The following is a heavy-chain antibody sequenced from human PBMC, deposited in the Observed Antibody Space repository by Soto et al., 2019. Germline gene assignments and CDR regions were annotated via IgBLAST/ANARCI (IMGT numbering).Heavy chain of an antibody. D-gene: IGHD6-13*01. V-gene: IGHV3-23*01. Sequence: EVQLSESGGGLVQPGGSLRLSCVASGFTFSSYAMSWVRQAPGKGLEWVSGISGSGDTTFYADSVKGRFTISRDNSNNTLDLQVNSLRAEDTAVYFCAKDLSPHIAAAYFQYWGQGTLVTVSS. CDR2: ISGSGDTT. CDR3: AKDLSPHIAAAYFQY. CDR1: GFTFSSYA. J-gene: IGHJ1*01.